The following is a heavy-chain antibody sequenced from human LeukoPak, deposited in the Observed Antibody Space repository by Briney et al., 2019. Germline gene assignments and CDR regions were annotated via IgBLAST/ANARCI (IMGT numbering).Heavy chain of an antibody. D-gene: IGHD4/OR15-4a*01. CDR2: IYSDNT. Sequence: HAGGSLRLSCTVSGFTVSSNFMSWVRQAPGKGLEWVSFIYSDNTHYSDSVKGRFTISRDNSKNTLYLQMNSLRAEDTAVYYCARRAGAYSHPYDYWGQGTLVTVSS. CDR3: ARRAGAYSHPYDY. J-gene: IGHJ4*02. V-gene: IGHV3-53*01. CDR1: GFTVSSNF.